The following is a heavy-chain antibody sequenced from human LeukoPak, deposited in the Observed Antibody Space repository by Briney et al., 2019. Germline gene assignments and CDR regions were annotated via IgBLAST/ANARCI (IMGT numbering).Heavy chain of an antibody. CDR2: IRPSGDNT. CDR3: ARHYYGSGRIVD. D-gene: IGHD3-10*01. J-gene: IGHJ4*02. V-gene: IGHV3-21*01. CDR1: GFTFSSYD. Sequence: GGSLRLSCAASGFTFSSYDMTWVRQAPGRGLEWVSSIRPSGDNTYYGDSVKGRFTISRDNAKNSLFLQMNSLSGEDTAVYYCARHYYGSGRIVDWGQGTLVTVSS.